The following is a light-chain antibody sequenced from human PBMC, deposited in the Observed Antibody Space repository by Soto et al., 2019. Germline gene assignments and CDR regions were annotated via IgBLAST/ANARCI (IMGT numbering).Light chain of an antibody. J-gene: IGLJ2*01. CDR2: SAN. CDR1: SSNIRNNH. V-gene: IGLV1-47*02. Sequence: LTQPPSASGTPGQRVTISCSGTSSNIRNNHVSWYQHLPGTAPKLLIYSANQRPSGVPDRFSASKSGSSASLAISGLRSEDEADYYCAAWDDSLNMVFGGGTKVTVL. CDR3: AAWDDSLNMV.